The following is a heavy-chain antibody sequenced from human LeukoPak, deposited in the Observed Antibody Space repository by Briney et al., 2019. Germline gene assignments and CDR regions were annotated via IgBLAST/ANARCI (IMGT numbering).Heavy chain of an antibody. D-gene: IGHD3-22*01. J-gene: IGHJ4*02. CDR1: GFTFSSYE. Sequence: PGGSLRLSCAASGFTFSSYEMNWVRQAPGKGLEWVSYISSSGSTIYYADSVKGRFTISRDNSKNTLYLQMNSLRAEDTAVYYCAKEMYYDSSAQTFDYWGQGTLVTVSS. V-gene: IGHV3-48*03. CDR2: ISSSGSTI. CDR3: AKEMYYDSSAQTFDY.